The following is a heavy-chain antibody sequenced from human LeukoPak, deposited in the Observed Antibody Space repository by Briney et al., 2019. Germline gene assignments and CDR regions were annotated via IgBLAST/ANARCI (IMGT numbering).Heavy chain of an antibody. Sequence: GGSLRLSCDASGFSISDYYMSWIRQSPGKGLEWISYITSGAGSAKYADSVKGRFTISRDKAKNSVALQLNSLRAEDTAVYYCTRERRGTYYAFESWGQGTLVTVSS. D-gene: IGHD3-16*01. J-gene: IGHJ4*02. V-gene: IGHV3-11*01. CDR3: TRERRGTYYAFES. CDR1: GFSISDYY. CDR2: ITSGAGSA.